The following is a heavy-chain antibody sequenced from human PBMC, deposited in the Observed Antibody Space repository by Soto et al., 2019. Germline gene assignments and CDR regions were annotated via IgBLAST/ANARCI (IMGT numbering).Heavy chain of an antibody. CDR1: GFTFDDYA. V-gene: IGHV3-9*01. Sequence: EVPLVESGGGLVQPGRSLRLSCAASGFTFDDYAMHWVRQAPGKGLEWVSGISWNSGSIGYADSVKGRFTISRDNAKNSLYLQMNSLRAEDTALYYCAKGAVGYYGNWFDPWGQGTLVTVSS. CDR2: ISWNSGSI. D-gene: IGHD3-22*01. CDR3: AKGAVGYYGNWFDP. J-gene: IGHJ5*02.